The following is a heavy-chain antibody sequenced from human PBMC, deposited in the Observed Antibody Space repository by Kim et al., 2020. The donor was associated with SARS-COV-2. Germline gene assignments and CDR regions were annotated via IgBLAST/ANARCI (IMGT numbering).Heavy chain of an antibody. CDR1: GFTFSSYG. CDR3: AKDRYDILTGYYLAYYFDY. V-gene: IGHV3-30*18. Sequence: GGSLRLSCAASGFTFSSYGMHWVRQAPGKGLEWVAVISYDGSNKYYADSVKGRFTISRDNSKNTLYLQMNSLRAEDTAVYYCAKDRYDILTGYYLAYYFDYWGQGTLVTVSS. D-gene: IGHD3-9*01. J-gene: IGHJ4*02. CDR2: ISYDGSNK.